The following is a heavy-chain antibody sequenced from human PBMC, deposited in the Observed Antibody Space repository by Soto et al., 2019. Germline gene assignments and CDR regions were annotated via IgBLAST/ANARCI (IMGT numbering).Heavy chain of an antibody. CDR3: AKDQRRQSVTAIFDY. Sequence: GGSLRLSCAASGFTFSSYAMSWVRQAPGKGLEWVSTISGSGGSTYYADSVKGRFTISRDNSKNTLYLQMNSLRAEDTAVYYCAKDQRRQSVTAIFDYWGQGTLVTVSS. D-gene: IGHD2-21*02. J-gene: IGHJ4*02. CDR2: ISGSGGST. CDR1: GFTFSSYA. V-gene: IGHV3-23*01.